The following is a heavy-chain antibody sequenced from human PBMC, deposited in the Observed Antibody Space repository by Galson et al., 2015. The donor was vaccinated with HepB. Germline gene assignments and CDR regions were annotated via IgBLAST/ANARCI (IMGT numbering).Heavy chain of an antibody. Sequence: SLRLSCAASGFTFSSYSMNWVRQAPGKGLEWVSYISSSSSTIYYADSVKGRFTISRDNAKNSLYLQMNSLRDEDTAVYYCASELGYCSSTSCPIGAFDIWGQGTMVTVSS. J-gene: IGHJ3*02. D-gene: IGHD2-2*01. CDR2: ISSSSSTI. V-gene: IGHV3-48*02. CDR1: GFTFSSYS. CDR3: ASELGYCSSTSCPIGAFDI.